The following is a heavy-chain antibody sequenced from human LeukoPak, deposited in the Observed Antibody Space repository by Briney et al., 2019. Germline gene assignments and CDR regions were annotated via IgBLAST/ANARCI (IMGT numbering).Heavy chain of an antibody. CDR1: GGSISSYY. V-gene: IGHV4-59*12. D-gene: IGHD3-22*01. Sequence: SETLSLTCTVSGGSISSYYWSWIRQPPGKGQEWIGYIYYSGSTNYNPSLKSRVTMSVDTSKNQFSLKLSSVTAADTAVYYCAGEDSSALDYWGQGTLVTVSS. J-gene: IGHJ4*02. CDR2: IYYSGST. CDR3: AGEDSSALDY.